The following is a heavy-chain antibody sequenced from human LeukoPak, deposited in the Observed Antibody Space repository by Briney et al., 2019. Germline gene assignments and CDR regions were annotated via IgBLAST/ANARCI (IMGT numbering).Heavy chain of an antibody. CDR1: GGSFSGYY. D-gene: IGHD6-13*01. V-gene: IGHV4-34*01. J-gene: IGHJ4*02. CDR2: INHSGST. Sequence: PSETLSLTCAVYGGSFSGYYWSWIRQPPGKGLEWIGEINHSGSTNYNPSLKSRVTISVDTSKNQFSLKLSSVTAADTAVYYCARNRKIAAAGGTDYDYWGQGTLVTVSS. CDR3: ARNRKIAAAGGTDYDY.